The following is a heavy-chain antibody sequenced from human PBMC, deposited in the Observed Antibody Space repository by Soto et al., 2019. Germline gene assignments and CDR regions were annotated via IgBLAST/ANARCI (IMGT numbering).Heavy chain of an antibody. CDR2: IRSKAYGGTT. CDR1: GFAFGDYA. D-gene: IGHD1-20*01. CDR3: TRDPLNNWNSYYYYGMDV. V-gene: IGHV3-49*04. Sequence: GGSLRLSCTASGFAFGDYAVSWVRQAPGKGLEWVGFIRSKAYGGTTEYAASVKGRFTISRDDSKSIAYLQMNSLKTEDTAVYYCTRDPLNNWNSYYYYGMDVWGQGTTVTVSS. J-gene: IGHJ6*02.